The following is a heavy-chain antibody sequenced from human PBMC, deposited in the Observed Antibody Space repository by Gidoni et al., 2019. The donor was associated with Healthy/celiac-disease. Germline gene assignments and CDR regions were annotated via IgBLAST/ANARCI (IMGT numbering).Heavy chain of an antibody. CDR3: ASEGSGYCSGGSCTPLTSY. CDR2: IYSGGST. Sequence: EVQLVESGGGLIQPGGSLRLSCAASGFTVSSNYMSWVRQAPGKGLEWVSVIYSGGSTYYADSVKGRFTISRDNSKNTLYLQMNSLRAEDTAVYYCASEGSGYCSGGSCTPLTSYWGQGTLVTVSS. V-gene: IGHV3-53*01. J-gene: IGHJ4*02. CDR1: GFTVSSNY. D-gene: IGHD2-15*01.